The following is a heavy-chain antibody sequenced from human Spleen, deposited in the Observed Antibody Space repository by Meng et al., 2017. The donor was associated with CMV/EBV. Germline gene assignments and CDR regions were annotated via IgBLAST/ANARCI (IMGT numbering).Heavy chain of an antibody. CDR2: ISSRSSYI. CDR1: GFTFSSYS. V-gene: IGHV3-21*01. D-gene: IGHD6-13*01. Sequence: GGSLRLSCAASGFTFSSYSMNWVRQAPGKGLEWVSSISSRSSYIYYADSVKGRFTISRDNAKNSLYLQMNSLRAEDTAVYYCARITSSSWYRDYWGQGTLVTVSS. CDR3: ARITSSSWYRDY. J-gene: IGHJ4*02.